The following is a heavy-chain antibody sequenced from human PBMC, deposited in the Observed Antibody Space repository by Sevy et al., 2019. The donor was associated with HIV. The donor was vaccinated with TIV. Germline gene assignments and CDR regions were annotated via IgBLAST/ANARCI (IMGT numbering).Heavy chain of an antibody. D-gene: IGHD2-2*01. J-gene: IGHJ5*02. V-gene: IGHV1-69*04. CDR2: IIPIPGIP. CDR1: GGTFSSYA. CDR3: ARDASSYCTSYSCYGGWFDP. Sequence: ASLKVSCKASGGTFSSYAINWVRQAPGQGLEWMGRIIPIPGIPNYAQKFQGRVTITADKSTSTACMELSCLRSEDTAVYYCARDASSYCTSYSCYGGWFDPWGQGTLVTVSS.